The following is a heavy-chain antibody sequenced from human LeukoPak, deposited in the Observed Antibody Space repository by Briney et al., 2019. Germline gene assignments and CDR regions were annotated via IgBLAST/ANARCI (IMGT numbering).Heavy chain of an antibody. Sequence: GGSLRLSCAASGFTFDDYGMSWVRQAPGKGLEWVSGINWNGGSTGYADSVKGRFTISRDNAKNSLYLQMNSLRAEDTALYYCARDLELDYGGNSGYWGQGTLVTVSP. V-gene: IGHV3-20*04. J-gene: IGHJ4*02. D-gene: IGHD4-23*01. CDR3: ARDLELDYGGNSGY. CDR2: INWNGGST. CDR1: GFTFDDYG.